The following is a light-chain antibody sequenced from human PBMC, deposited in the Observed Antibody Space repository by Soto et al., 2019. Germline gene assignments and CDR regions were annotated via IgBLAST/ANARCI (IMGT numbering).Light chain of an antibody. J-gene: IGKJ1*01. CDR1: QSVGSS. CDR3: QQYKNWWT. V-gene: IGKV3-15*01. Sequence: EIVMTQSPATLSVSPGERATLSCRASQSVGSSLAWYQQKPGQAPSLLIYGASTRATGIPAKFSGSGSGTEFTLTISSLQSEDFAVYYCQQYKNWWTFGQGTKVEIK. CDR2: GAS.